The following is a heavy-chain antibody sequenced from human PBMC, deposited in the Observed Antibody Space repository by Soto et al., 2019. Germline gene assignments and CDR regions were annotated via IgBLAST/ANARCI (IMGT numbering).Heavy chain of an antibody. V-gene: IGHV4-30-4*01. CDR1: GGSISSGDYY. J-gene: IGHJ4*02. D-gene: IGHD3-22*01. CDR2: IYYSGST. CDR3: ARVGYYYDSSGYFLIDY. Sequence: SETLSLTCTVSGGSISSGDYYWSWIRQPPGKGLEWIGYIYYSGSTYYNPSLKSRVTISVDTSKNQFSLKLSSVTAADTAVYYRARVGYYYDSSGYFLIDYWGQGTLVTVSS.